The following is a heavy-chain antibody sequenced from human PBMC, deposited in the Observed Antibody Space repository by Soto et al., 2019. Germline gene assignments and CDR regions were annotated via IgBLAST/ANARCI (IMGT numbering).Heavy chain of an antibody. J-gene: IGHJ6*02. D-gene: IGHD2-15*01. Sequence: QVQLVESGGGVVQPGRSLRLSCAASGFTFSSYSMHWVRQAPGKGLEWVAVTSYDGNNKYYADSVKGRFTISRDNSKNTLYLQMNSLRAEDTAVYYCARGGGSTWYYYYYGMDVWGQGTTVTVSS. CDR3: ARGGGSTWYYYYYGMDV. CDR2: TSYDGNNK. CDR1: GFTFSSYS. V-gene: IGHV3-30-3*01.